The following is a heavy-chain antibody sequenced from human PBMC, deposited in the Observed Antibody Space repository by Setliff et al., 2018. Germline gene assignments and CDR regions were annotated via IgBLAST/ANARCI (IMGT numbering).Heavy chain of an antibody. J-gene: IGHJ4*02. Sequence: GASVKVSCKTLGKSFTKYDFHWVRQATGQGLEWMGWMHPNSGNTGYAQKFQGRVTMTSNTAKNSLYMQMNSLRAEDTAVYYCAGGRGWRFDDWGQGTLVTVSS. D-gene: IGHD6-19*01. CDR2: MHPNSGNT. V-gene: IGHV1-8*01. CDR1: GKSFTKYD. CDR3: AGGRGWRFDD.